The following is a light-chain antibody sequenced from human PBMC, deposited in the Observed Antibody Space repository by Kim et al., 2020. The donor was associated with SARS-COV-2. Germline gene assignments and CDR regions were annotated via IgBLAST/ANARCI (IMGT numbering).Light chain of an antibody. V-gene: IGKV1-27*01. CDR3: QRTYKAPRGT. CDR2: SAS. Sequence: DIQLTLSPSSLSASVGDRVPITCRVSQGISSYLNWYRQKAGKVPKLLIYSASSLPSGVPSRFSGSGPGTDFTRTISRLQPEDVTTYDGQRTYKAPRGTFAGGTKVDIK. J-gene: IGKJ4*01. CDR1: QGISSY.